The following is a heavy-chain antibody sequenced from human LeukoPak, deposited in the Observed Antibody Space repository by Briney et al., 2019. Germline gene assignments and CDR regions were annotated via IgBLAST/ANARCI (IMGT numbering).Heavy chain of an antibody. Sequence: PSETLSLTCTVSGGSISSYYWSWIRQPPGKGLEWIGYIYYSGSTNYNPSLKSRVTISVDTSKNQFSLKLSSVTAADTAVYYCARGPWVGATGWFDPWGQGTLVTVSS. V-gene: IGHV4-59*01. J-gene: IGHJ5*02. CDR3: ARGPWVGATGWFDP. CDR1: GGSISSYY. CDR2: IYYSGST. D-gene: IGHD1-26*01.